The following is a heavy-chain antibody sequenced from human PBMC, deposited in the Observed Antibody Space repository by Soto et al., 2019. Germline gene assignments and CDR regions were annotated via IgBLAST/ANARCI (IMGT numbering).Heavy chain of an antibody. CDR3: ASGGRFLMDV. J-gene: IGHJ6*02. Sequence: PSATLSLTCPVSGVSIRRGDYYWSWLRQPPGKGLEWIGYIYYSGSTYYNPSLKSRVTISVDTSKNQFSLKLSSVTAADTAVYYCASGGRFLMDVWGQGTTVTV. CDR2: IYYSGST. D-gene: IGHD3-16*01. CDR1: GVSIRRGDYY. V-gene: IGHV4-30-4*01.